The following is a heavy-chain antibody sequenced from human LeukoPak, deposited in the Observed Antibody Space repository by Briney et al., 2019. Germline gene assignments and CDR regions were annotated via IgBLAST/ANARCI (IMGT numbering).Heavy chain of an antibody. CDR1: DDSITTYY. V-gene: IGHV4-34*01. CDR3: ARAIGYCSGGSCSLDY. J-gene: IGHJ4*02. D-gene: IGHD2-15*01. Sequence: SETLSLTCGVSDDSITTYYWSWIRQPPGKGLEWIGEINHSGSTNYNPSLKSRVTISVDTSKNQFSLKLSSVTAADTAVYYCARAIGYCSGGSCSLDYWGQGTLVTVSS. CDR2: INHSGST.